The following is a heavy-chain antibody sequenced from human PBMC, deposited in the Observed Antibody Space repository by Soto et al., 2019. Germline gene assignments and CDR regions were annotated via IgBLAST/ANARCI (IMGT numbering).Heavy chain of an antibody. Sequence: QVRLVEYGGGLVKPGGSLRLSCVASGFTFTEYYMSWIRQAPGRGLEWVSYIGDNGDKTYYEKSVKGRFTISRDNAKSSLFLQMNSLRPEDTAVYYCANGPLDYWGQGTLVTVSS. CDR1: GFTFTEYY. CDR3: ANGPLDY. J-gene: IGHJ4*02. CDR2: IGDNGDKT. V-gene: IGHV3-11*01.